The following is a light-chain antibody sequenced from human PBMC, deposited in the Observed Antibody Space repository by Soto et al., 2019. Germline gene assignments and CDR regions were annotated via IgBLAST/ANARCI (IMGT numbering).Light chain of an antibody. J-gene: IGKJ5*01. Sequence: DIQVTQAKTSRSASLFVRVTITCRASQGIRNDLGWYQQKPGKAPKRLIYAASSLQSGVPSRFSGSGSGTEVTLSISSLQPEDFTTYYRVQPDHFGQGTRLEIK. CDR1: QGIRND. CDR2: AAS. V-gene: IGKV1-17*01. CDR3: VQPDH.